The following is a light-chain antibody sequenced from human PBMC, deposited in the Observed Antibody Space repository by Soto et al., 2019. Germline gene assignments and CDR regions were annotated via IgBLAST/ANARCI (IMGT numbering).Light chain of an antibody. CDR2: RNN. J-gene: IGLJ3*02. CDR3: AAWDDRLSGRV. Sequence: QSVLTQPPSASGTPGQRVTISCSGSSSNIGSNYVYWYQQLPGTAPKLLIYRNNQRPSGVPDRFSGSKSGTSASLAISGLGSEDEADYYCAAWDDRLSGRVFGGGTKVTVL. CDR1: SSNIGSNY. V-gene: IGLV1-47*01.